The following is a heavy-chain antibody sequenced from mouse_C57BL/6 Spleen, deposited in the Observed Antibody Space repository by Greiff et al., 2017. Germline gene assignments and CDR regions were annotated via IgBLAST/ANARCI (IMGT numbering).Heavy chain of an antibody. CDR1: GYSFTDYN. CDR3: ARPTTVEDWYFDV. CDR2: INPNYGTT. J-gene: IGHJ1*03. Sequence: EVQLQQSGPELVQPGASVKISCTASGYSFTDYNMNWVKQSNGKSLEWIGVINPNYGTTSYNQKFKGKATLTVDQSSSTAYMQLNSLTSEDSAVYYCARPTTVEDWYFDVWGTGTTVTVSS. V-gene: IGHV1-39*01. D-gene: IGHD1-1*01.